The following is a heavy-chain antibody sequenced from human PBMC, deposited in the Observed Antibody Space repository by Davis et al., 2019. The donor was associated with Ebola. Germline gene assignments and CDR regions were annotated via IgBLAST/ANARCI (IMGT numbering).Heavy chain of an antibody. CDR2: ISYSGDT. CDR1: GGPISTHY. CDR3: ASFYDSSGLFDY. Sequence: MPSETLSLTCTVSGGPISTHYWSWIRQHPGKGLEWIGHISYSGDTYYNPSLKSRLTISLDTSKSHFSLKLGSVTAADTAVYYCASFYDSSGLFDYWGQGTLVTVSS. J-gene: IGHJ4*02. V-gene: IGHV4-59*11. D-gene: IGHD3-22*01.